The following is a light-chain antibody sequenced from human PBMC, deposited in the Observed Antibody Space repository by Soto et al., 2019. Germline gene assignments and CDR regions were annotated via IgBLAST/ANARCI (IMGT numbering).Light chain of an antibody. CDR2: DAS. J-gene: IGKJ1*01. Sequence: PGERATLSCRASQSVSSSSLAWYQLKPGQAPRLLIYDASSRAAGLPDRFSGSGSGTDFTLTISRLEPEGFAVYYCQQYGSSPQTFGQGTKVEFK. CDR3: QQYGSSPQT. CDR1: QSVSSSS. V-gene: IGKV3-20*01.